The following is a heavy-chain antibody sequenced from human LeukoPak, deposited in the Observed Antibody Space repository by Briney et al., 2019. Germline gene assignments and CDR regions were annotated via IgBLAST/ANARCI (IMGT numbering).Heavy chain of an antibody. J-gene: IGHJ6*02. Sequence: GGSLRLSCAASGFTFSDYYMSWIRQAPGKGREWVSYISSISSYTNYADSVKGRFTISRDNAKNSLYLQMNSLRAEDTAVYYCARDSELAAAGDPDYYYYGMDVWGQGTTVTVSS. V-gene: IGHV3-11*06. CDR2: ISSISSYT. D-gene: IGHD6-13*01. CDR3: ARDSELAAAGDPDYYYYGMDV. CDR1: GFTFSDYY.